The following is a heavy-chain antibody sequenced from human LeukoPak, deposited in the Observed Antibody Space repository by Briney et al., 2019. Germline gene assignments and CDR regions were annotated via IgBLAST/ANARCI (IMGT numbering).Heavy chain of an antibody. Sequence: ASAKVSCKASGYTFTGYYMHWVRQAPGQGLEWMGWINPNSGGTNYAQKFQGRVTMTRDTSISTAYMELSRLRSDDTAVYYCARHDGYDFWSGYWWSNWFDPWGQGTLVTVSS. V-gene: IGHV1-2*02. D-gene: IGHD3-3*01. CDR2: INPNSGGT. CDR1: GYTFTGYY. CDR3: ARHDGYDFWSGYWWSNWFDP. J-gene: IGHJ5*02.